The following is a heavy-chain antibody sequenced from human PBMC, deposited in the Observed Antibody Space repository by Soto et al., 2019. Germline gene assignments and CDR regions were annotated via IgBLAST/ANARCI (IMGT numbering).Heavy chain of an antibody. CDR1: GFTFSSDA. D-gene: IGHD3-10*01. CDR2: ISGNGDST. CDR3: ARRGYGLYFDY. V-gene: IGHV3-64*01. Sequence: EVQLVESGGGLVQPGGSLRLSCAASGFTFSSDAMHWVRQAPGKGLEYVSVISGNGDSTYYANSVKGRFTISRDNSKNTLYLQMGSLRAEDMAVYYCARRGYGLYFDYWGQGTLVTVSS. J-gene: IGHJ4*02.